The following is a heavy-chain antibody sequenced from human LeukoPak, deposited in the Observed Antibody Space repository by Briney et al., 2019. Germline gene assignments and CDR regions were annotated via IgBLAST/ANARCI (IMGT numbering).Heavy chain of an antibody. CDR1: GGSISTYY. V-gene: IGHV4-59*01. J-gene: IGHJ5*02. Sequence: SETLSLTCTVSGGSISTYYWSWIRQPPGKGLEWIGYIYYSGSTDCNPSLKSRVTISVDTSKNQFSLKLSSVTAADTAVYYCARGTTNWFDPWGQGTLVTVSS. CDR2: IYYSGST. CDR3: ARGTTNWFDP. D-gene: IGHD4-11*01.